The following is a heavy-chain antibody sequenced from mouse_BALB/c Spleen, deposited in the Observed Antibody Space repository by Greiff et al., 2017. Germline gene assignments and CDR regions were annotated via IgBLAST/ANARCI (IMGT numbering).Heavy chain of an antibody. J-gene: IGHJ4*01. D-gene: IGHD2-14*01. CDR3: ARQDRYYAMDY. Sequence: EVKVVESGGGLVKLGGSLKLSCAASGFTFSSYYMSWVRQTPEKRLELVAAINSNGGSTYYPDTVKGRFTISRDNAKNTLYLQMSSLKSEDTALYYCARQDRYYAMDYWGQGTSVTVSS. CDR1: GFTFSSYY. CDR2: INSNGGST. V-gene: IGHV5-6-2*01.